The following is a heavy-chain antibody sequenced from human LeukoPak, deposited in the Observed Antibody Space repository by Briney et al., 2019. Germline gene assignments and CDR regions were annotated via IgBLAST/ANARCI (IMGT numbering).Heavy chain of an antibody. J-gene: IGHJ5*02. CDR3: ARASQIAAAGTGFDP. Sequence: PGGSLRLSCAASGFTFSSYSMNWVRQAPGKGLEWVSSISSSSSYIYYADSVKGRFTISRDNAKNSLYLQMNSLRAEDTAVYYCARASQIAAAGTGFDPWGQGTLVTVSS. CDR2: ISSSSSYI. D-gene: IGHD6-13*01. CDR1: GFTFSSYS. V-gene: IGHV3-21*01.